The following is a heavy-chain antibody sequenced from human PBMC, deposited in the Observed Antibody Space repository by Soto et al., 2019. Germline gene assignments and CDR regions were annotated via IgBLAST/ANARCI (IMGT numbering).Heavy chain of an antibody. CDR2: ISGSGGRT. D-gene: IGHD6-13*01. V-gene: IGHV3-23*01. CDR1: GFTFGSYA. CDR3: AKDPIPSSSWYAVDI. Sequence: GGSLRLSCAASGFTFGSYAMSWVRQAHGKGLEWVSAISGSGGRTYYADSVKGRFTISRDTSTNPLYLKRNSLRAEDTSLYYCAKDPIPSSSWYAVDIWGQGTMVTVSS. J-gene: IGHJ3*02.